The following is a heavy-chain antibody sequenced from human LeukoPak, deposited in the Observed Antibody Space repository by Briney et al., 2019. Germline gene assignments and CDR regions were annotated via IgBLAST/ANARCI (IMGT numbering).Heavy chain of an antibody. Sequence: PSEPLSLTCTVSGGSISSYYWSWIRQPPGKGLEWIGYIYYSGSTNYNPSLKSRVTISVDTSKNQFSLKRSSVTAADTAVYYCASSTAVETEFDYWGQGTLGTVSS. V-gene: IGHV4-59*08. CDR1: GGSISSYY. J-gene: IGHJ4*02. D-gene: IGHD5-18*01. CDR2: IYYSGST. CDR3: ASSTAVETEFDY.